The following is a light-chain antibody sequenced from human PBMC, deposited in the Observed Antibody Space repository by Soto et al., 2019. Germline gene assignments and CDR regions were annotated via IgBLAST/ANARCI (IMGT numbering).Light chain of an antibody. CDR2: EVS. J-gene: IGLJ1*01. V-gene: IGLV2-14*01. Sequence: QSVLTQPASVSGSPGQSITISCTGTSSDVGGYNYVSWYQHHPGKTPKVMIYEVSNQPSGISNRFSGSKAGNTASLTISGLQADDEADYYCSSFKGTNSFVFGTGTKLTVL. CDR3: SSFKGTNSFV. CDR1: SSDVGGYNY.